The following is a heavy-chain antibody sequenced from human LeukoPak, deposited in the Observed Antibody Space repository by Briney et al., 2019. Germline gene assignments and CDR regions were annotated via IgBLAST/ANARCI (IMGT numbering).Heavy chain of an antibody. CDR3: ARDHTTTVVTRPVDY. D-gene: IGHD4-23*01. Sequence: GASVKVSCKASGYTFTSYGVNWVRQAPGQGLEWMGWISAYNGNTNYAQKLQGRVTMTTDTSTSTAYMELRSLRSDDTAVYYCARDHTTTVVTRPVDYWGQGTLVTVSS. J-gene: IGHJ4*02. CDR2: ISAYNGNT. V-gene: IGHV1-18*01. CDR1: GYTFTSYG.